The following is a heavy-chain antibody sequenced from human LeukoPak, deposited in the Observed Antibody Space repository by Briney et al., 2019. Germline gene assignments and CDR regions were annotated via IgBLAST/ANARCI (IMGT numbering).Heavy chain of an antibody. CDR3: ARSLYDFWSGYYTPKYNWFDP. CDR1: GYTFTGYY. J-gene: IGHJ5*02. Sequence: ASVKVSCKASGYTFTGYYMHWVRQAPGQGLEWMGGIIPIFGTANYAQKFQGRVTITTDESTSTAYMELSSLRSEDTAVYYCARSLYDFWSGYYTPKYNWFDPWGQGTLVTASS. D-gene: IGHD3-3*01. V-gene: IGHV1-69*05. CDR2: IIPIFGTA.